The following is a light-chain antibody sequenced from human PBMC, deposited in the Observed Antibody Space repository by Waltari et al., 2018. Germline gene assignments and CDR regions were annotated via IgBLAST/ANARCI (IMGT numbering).Light chain of an antibody. CDR3: LQLSDDPRT. CDR1: QGIGSD. V-gene: IGKV1-9*01. Sequence: IQLTQSPSSLSADVGDRLTISCRASQGIGSDLDWSQQKPGKAPNLLIKAATTLQSGVPPRFSGSGSGTDFPLTISSLQPEDFATYYCLQLSDDPRTFGQGTKVEIK. CDR2: AAT. J-gene: IGKJ1*01.